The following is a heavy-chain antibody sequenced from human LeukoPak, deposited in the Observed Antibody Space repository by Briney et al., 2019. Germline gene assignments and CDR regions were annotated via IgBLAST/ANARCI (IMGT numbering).Heavy chain of an antibody. CDR3: ARHKYPSLYYDFWSGPSNWFDP. D-gene: IGHD3-3*01. CDR2: TYYSGST. J-gene: IGHJ5*02. Sequence: PSETLSLTCTVSGGSISSYYWSWIRQPPGKGLEWIGYTYYSGSTNYNPSLKSRVTISVDTSKNQFSLKLSSVTAADTAVYYCARHKYPSLYYDFWSGPSNWFDPWGQGTLVTVSS. V-gene: IGHV4-59*08. CDR1: GGSISSYY.